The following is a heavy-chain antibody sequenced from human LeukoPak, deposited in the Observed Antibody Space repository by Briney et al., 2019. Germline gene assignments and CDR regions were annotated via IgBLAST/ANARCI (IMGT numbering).Heavy chain of an antibody. J-gene: IGHJ4*02. CDR1: GFTFSNAW. Sequence: AGGSLRLSCAASGFTFSNAWMSWVRQAPGKGLEWVGRIKSKTDGGTTDYAAPVKGRFTISRDDSKNTLYLQMNSLKTEDTAVYYCTTDLGITMIVGFDYWGQGTLVTVSS. CDR2: IKSKTDGGTT. D-gene: IGHD3-22*01. V-gene: IGHV3-15*01. CDR3: TTDLGITMIVGFDY.